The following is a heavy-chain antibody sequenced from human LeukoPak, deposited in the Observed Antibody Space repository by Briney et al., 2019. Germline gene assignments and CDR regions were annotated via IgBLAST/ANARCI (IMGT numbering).Heavy chain of an antibody. Sequence: GGSLRLSCAASGFTFSNAWMSWVRQAPGKGLEWVGRIKRKSDGGTTEYAAPVKGRFTISRDDSKNTLYLQMNSLKTEDTAVYYCTTYDSSGYFYFDYWGQGTLVTVSS. CDR1: GFTFSNAW. V-gene: IGHV3-15*01. D-gene: IGHD3-22*01. CDR2: IKRKSDGGTT. J-gene: IGHJ4*02. CDR3: TTYDSSGYFYFDY.